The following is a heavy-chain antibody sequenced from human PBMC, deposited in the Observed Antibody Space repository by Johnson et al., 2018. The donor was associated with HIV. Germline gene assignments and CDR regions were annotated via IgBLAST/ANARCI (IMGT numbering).Heavy chain of an antibody. Sequence: QMQLVESGGGVVQPGRSLRLSCAASGFTFSSYGMHWVRQAPGKGLEWVAVILYDGSGITYADSVKGRFTISRDNAKNTLYLQMNSLRAEDTAVYYCARAGVVFSTASHDAFDIWGQGTMVTVSS. D-gene: IGHD2-21*01. J-gene: IGHJ3*02. CDR1: GFTFSSYG. V-gene: IGHV3-33*01. CDR2: ILYDGSGI. CDR3: ARAGVVFSTASHDAFDI.